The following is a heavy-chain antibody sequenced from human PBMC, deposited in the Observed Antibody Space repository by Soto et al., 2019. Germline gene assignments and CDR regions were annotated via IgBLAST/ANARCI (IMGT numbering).Heavy chain of an antibody. CDR2: IYWDDDK. D-gene: IGHD3-3*01. J-gene: IGHJ4*02. CDR3: AHRVLRTVFGLVTTTAIYVDF. Sequence: QITLNESGPTVVRPTETLTLTCRFSGFSLTTSGVGVGWIRQSPGKAPEWLALIYWDDDKRYSASLKSRLTITKDTSKNQVVLTVSDLDPTDTATYYCAHRVLRTVFGLVTTTAIYVDFWGQGTPVAVSS. CDR1: GFSLTTSGVG. V-gene: IGHV2-5*02.